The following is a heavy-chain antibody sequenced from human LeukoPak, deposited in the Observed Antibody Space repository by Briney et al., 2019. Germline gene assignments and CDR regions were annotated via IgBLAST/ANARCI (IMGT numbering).Heavy chain of an antibody. CDR1: GGSISSYY. D-gene: IGHD6-13*01. CDR2: IYYSGST. V-gene: IGHV4-59*01. CDR3: ARGGSSWYGSDAFDI. Sequence: PSETLSLTCTVSGGSISSYYWSWIRQPPGKGLEWIGYIYYSGSTNYNPSLKSRVTISVDTSKNQFSLKLSSVTAADTAVYYCARGGSSWYGSDAFDIWGQGTMVTVSS. J-gene: IGHJ3*02.